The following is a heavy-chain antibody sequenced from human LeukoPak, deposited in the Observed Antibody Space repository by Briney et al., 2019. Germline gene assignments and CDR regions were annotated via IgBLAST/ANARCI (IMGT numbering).Heavy chain of an antibody. Sequence: GGSLRLSCAASGFTFSRYSMNWFRQAPGKGLERVSSISSRSTNIFYADSVKGRFTISRDNAKNSLYLQMNSLGAEDTAVYYCARDAQWLVPEGYFYYMDVWGKGTTVTVSS. J-gene: IGHJ6*03. CDR2: ISSRSTNI. D-gene: IGHD6-19*01. V-gene: IGHV3-21*01. CDR1: GFTFSRYS. CDR3: ARDAQWLVPEGYFYYMDV.